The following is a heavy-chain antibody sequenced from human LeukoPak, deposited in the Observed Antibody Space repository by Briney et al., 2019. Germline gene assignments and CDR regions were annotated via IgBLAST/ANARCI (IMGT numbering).Heavy chain of an antibody. V-gene: IGHV3-23*01. CDR3: AKSPTAHYYYYYGMDV. J-gene: IGHJ6*02. Sequence: PGGSLRLSCAASGFTFSSYAMNWVRQDPGTGLEWVSGISNSGGRTYYADSVKGRFTVSRDNSKNTLYLQMNSLRAEDTAVYYCAKSPTAHYYYYYGMDVWGQGTTVTVFS. D-gene: IGHD4-11*01. CDR1: GFTFSSYA. CDR2: ISNSGGRT.